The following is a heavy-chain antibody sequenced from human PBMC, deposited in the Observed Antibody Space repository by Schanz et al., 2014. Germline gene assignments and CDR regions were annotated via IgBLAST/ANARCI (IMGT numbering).Heavy chain of an antibody. V-gene: IGHV3-30*18. CDR2: ISYHGSER. Sequence: ESGGGVVQPGRSLRLSCAASGFSFSTYAMHWVRQAPGKGLEWVAVISYHGSERYYADSVKGRFTISRDNSKNTLYLQMNSLRTEDTAVYFCAKSYDTSGYSGFDYWGQGTLVTVSS. CDR1: GFSFSTYA. CDR3: AKSYDTSGYSGFDY. J-gene: IGHJ4*02. D-gene: IGHD3-22*01.